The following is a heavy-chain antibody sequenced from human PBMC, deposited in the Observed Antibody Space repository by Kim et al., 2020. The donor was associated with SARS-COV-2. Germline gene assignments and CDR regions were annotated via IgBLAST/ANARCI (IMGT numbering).Heavy chain of an antibody. V-gene: IGHV4-31*03. CDR1: GGSISSGGYY. CDR3: ARDHDSSGPLGAFDI. D-gene: IGHD3-22*01. J-gene: IGHJ3*02. CDR2: IYYSGST. Sequence: SETLSLTCTVSGGSISSGGYYWSWIRQHPGKGLEWIGYIYYSGSTYYNPSLKSRVTISVDTSKNQFSLKLSSVTAADTAVYYCARDHDSSGPLGAFDIWGQGTMVTVSS.